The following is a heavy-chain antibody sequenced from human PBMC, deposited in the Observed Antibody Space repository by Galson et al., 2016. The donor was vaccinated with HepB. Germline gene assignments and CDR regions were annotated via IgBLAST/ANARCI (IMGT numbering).Heavy chain of an antibody. J-gene: IGHJ5*01. Sequence: SLRLSCAASGFTFSDYYMSWIRQAPGKGLEWVSYISSSTRYTNYADSVKGRFTVSRDNAKKSLYLQMNTLRAEDTAIYYCARDGSTNRYNWFDSWGQGTLVTVSS. D-gene: IGHD1-14*01. CDR3: ARDGSTNRYNWFDS. V-gene: IGHV3-11*05. CDR2: ISSSTRYT. CDR1: GFTFSDYY.